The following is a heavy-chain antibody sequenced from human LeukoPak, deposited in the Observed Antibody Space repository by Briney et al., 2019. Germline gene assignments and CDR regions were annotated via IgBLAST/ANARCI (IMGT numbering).Heavy chain of an antibody. V-gene: IGHV5-51*01. CDR1: GYSFTSYW. CDR2: IYPGDSDT. D-gene: IGHD3-3*01. J-gene: IGHJ5*02. CDR3: ARQNFWSGYYTGYNWFDP. Sequence: GESLKISCKGSGYSFTSYWIGWVRQMPGKRLEWMGIIYPGDSDTRYSPSFQGQVTISADKSISTAYLQWSSLKASDTAMYYCARQNFWSGYYTGYNWFDPWGQGTLVTVSS.